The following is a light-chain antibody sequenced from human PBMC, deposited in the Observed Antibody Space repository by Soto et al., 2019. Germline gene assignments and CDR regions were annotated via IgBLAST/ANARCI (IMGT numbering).Light chain of an antibody. CDR3: QTYEV. Sequence: QSVLTQSPSASASLGASVKLTCTLSSGHSSYAIAWHQQQPEKGPRYLMKLSSDGSHSKGDGIPDRFSGSSSGAERYLTISSLQSEDEADYYCQTYEVFGGGTKLTVL. CDR1: SGHSSYA. J-gene: IGLJ2*01. V-gene: IGLV4-69*01. CDR2: LSSDGSH.